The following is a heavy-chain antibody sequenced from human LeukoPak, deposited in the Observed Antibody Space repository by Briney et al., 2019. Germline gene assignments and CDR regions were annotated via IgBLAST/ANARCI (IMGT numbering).Heavy chain of an antibody. CDR1: GYIFSDYY. Sequence: ASVKVSCKASGYIFSDYYLAWVRQAPGQGLEWMGWINSHSGDTNYARNLRGRVTMTRDTSLTTAYMELSSMRSDDTAVYYCARDVGNAVVKPAAIWALDIWGQGTMVTVSS. CDR3: ARDVGNAVVKPAAIWALDI. J-gene: IGHJ3*02. V-gene: IGHV1-2*02. D-gene: IGHD2-2*01. CDR2: INSHSGDT.